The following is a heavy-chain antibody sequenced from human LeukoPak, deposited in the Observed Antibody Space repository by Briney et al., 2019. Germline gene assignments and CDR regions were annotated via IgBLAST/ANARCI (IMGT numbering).Heavy chain of an antibody. D-gene: IGHD6-13*01. CDR3: ATYKAATNAFDI. J-gene: IGHJ3*02. CDR2: IYGGGST. V-gene: IGHV3-53*01. Sequence: AGGSLRLSCAASAFTVSSNYMSWVRQAPGKGLEWASVIYGGGSTYYADSVKGRFTISRDNSKNTLYLQMSSLRAEDTAVYYCATYKAATNAFDIWGQGTVVTVSS. CDR1: AFTVSSNY.